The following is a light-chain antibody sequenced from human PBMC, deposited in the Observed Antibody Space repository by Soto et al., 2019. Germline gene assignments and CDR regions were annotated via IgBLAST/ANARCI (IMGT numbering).Light chain of an antibody. CDR3: QQYYHWGLS. CDR1: QNVATN. V-gene: IGKV3D-15*01. J-gene: IGKJ4*01. CDR2: ASS. Sequence: VMTQSPANLSVSPGEGVTLFCRASQNVATNLAWYQLKPGQAPRLLIHASSTRAAGIPGTFSGSGYGTQFSLTISSVQSEDSAVYYCQQYYHWGLSFGGGTKVEI.